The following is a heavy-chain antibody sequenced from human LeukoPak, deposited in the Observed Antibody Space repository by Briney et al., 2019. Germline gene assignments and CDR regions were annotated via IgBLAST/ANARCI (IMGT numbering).Heavy chain of an antibody. J-gene: IGHJ6*02. V-gene: IGHV1-46*01. CDR2: INPSGGST. Sequence: ASVKVSCTTSGYTFTIYYMHWVRQAPGQGPEWMGIINPSGGSTRYAQKFQGSVTMTRDTSTSTVYMELSSLRSEDTAVYYCARVRYSSAYGMDVWGQGTTVTVSS. CDR3: ARVRYSSAYGMDV. D-gene: IGHD3-22*01. CDR1: GYTFTIYY.